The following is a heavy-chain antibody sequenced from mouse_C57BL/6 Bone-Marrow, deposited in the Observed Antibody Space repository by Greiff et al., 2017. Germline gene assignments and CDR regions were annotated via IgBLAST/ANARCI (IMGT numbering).Heavy chain of an antibody. J-gene: IGHJ3*01. Sequence: EVQGVESGGGLVKPGGSLKLSCAASGFTFSSYAMSWVRQTPEKRLEWVATISDGGSYTYYPDNVKGRFTISRDNAKNNLYLQMSHLKSEDTAMYYCARGGDYDGAWFAYWGQGTLVTVSA. CDR3: ARGGDYDGAWFAY. D-gene: IGHD2-4*01. V-gene: IGHV5-4*01. CDR1: GFTFSSYA. CDR2: ISDGGSYT.